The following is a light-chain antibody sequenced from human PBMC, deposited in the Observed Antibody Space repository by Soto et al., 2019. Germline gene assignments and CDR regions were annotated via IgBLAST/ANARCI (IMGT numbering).Light chain of an antibody. V-gene: IGKV3-11*01. CDR2: DAS. J-gene: IGKJ1*01. CDR3: LQHSGTSPKT. Sequence: EIVLTQSPATLSLSPGERATLSCGASQSVSSYLAWYQQKPGQAPRLLIYDASNRATGIPDRFSGSGSGTDFTLNITRLEPEDSAVYYCLQHSGTSPKTFGQGTKVDI. CDR1: QSVSSY.